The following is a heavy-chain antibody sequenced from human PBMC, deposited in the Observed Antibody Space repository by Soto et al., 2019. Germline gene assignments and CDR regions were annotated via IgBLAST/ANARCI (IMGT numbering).Heavy chain of an antibody. CDR2: VTPIFGTA. D-gene: IGHD2-15*01. V-gene: IGHV1-69*12. Sequence: QVQLVQSGAEVKKPGSSVKVSCKASGGTFSSYAISWVRQAPGQGLEWMGGVTPIFGTANHAQKFQGRVTISADESTSTASMEVSRLRSEDTAVYYCARGPRYCSGGSCYFLPGIDYWGQGTLGTVSS. CDR3: ARGPRYCSGGSCYFLPGIDY. CDR1: GGTFSSYA. J-gene: IGHJ4*02.